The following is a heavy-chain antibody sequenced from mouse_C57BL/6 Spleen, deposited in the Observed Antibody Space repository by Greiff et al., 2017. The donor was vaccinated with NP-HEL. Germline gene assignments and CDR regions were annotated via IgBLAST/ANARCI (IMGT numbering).Heavy chain of an antibody. J-gene: IGHJ3*01. CDR2: ISDGGSYT. CDR3: ARDDYGSSSWFAY. V-gene: IGHV5-4*01. D-gene: IGHD1-1*01. CDR1: GFTFSSYA. Sequence: EVNVVESGGGLVKPGGSLKLSCAASGFTFSSYAMSWVRQTPEKRLEWVATISDGGSYTYYPDNVKGRFTISRDNAKNNLYLQMSHLKSEDTAMYYCARDDYGSSSWFAYWGQGTLVTVSA.